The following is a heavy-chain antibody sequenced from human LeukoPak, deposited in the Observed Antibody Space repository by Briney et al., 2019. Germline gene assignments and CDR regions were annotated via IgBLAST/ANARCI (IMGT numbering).Heavy chain of an antibody. CDR1: GFSFTSYW. CDR3: ARDPGWSSFDI. J-gene: IGHJ3*02. CDR2: INQDAGTT. V-gene: IGHV3-7*01. D-gene: IGHD2-15*01. Sequence: PGGSLRLSCVAPGFSFTSYWMSWVRQAPGKGLEFVANINQDAGTTNYVDSVKGRFTISRDNAENSLYLQMSSLRAEDTALYYCARDPGWSSFDIWGQGIMVTVSS.